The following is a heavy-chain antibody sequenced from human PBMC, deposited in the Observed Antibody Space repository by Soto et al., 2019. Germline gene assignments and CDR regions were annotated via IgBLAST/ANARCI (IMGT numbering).Heavy chain of an antibody. Sequence: GGSPRLSCAASGFTFYTYGMHWVRQVPGKGLQWVAVIWYDGGIKYYADSVRGRFTVSRDNSKNTLYLQMNSLRDEDTAVYYCARIDCTGNNCNPYYHYGMDVWGQGTTVTVSS. CDR1: GFTFYTYG. CDR2: IWYDGGIK. CDR3: ARIDCTGNNCNPYYHYGMDV. J-gene: IGHJ6*02. V-gene: IGHV3-33*01. D-gene: IGHD2-8*02.